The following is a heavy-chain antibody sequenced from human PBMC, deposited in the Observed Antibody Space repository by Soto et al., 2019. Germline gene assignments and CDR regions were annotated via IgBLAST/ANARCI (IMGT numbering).Heavy chain of an antibody. D-gene: IGHD6-25*01. CDR3: ARDKGIAASGPSFDP. Sequence: VASVKVSCKASGYTFTSYGISWVRQAPGQGLEWMGWISAYNGNTNYAQKLQGRVTMTTDTSTSTAYMELRSLRSDDTAVYYCARDKGIAASGPSFDPWGQGTLVTVSS. J-gene: IGHJ5*02. CDR2: ISAYNGNT. V-gene: IGHV1-18*01. CDR1: GYTFTSYG.